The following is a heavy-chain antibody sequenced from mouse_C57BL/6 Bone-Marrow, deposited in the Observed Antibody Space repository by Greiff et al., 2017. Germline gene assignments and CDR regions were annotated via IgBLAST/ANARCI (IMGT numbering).Heavy chain of an antibody. J-gene: IGHJ2*01. D-gene: IGHD2-10*02. Sequence: VMLVESGAELARPGASVKLSCKASGYTFTSYGISWVKQRTGQGLEWIGEIYPRSGNTYYNEKFKGKATLTADKSSSTAYMELRSLTSEDSAVYFCARWYGNYSYYFDYWGQGTTLTVSS. V-gene: IGHV1-81*01. CDR1: GYTFTSYG. CDR3: ARWYGNYSYYFDY. CDR2: IYPRSGNT.